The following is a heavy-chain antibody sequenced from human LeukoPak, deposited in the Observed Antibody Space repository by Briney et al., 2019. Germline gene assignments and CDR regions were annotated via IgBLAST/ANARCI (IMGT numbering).Heavy chain of an antibody. CDR2: IYYSGST. V-gene: IGHV4-31*03. CDR1: GGSISGGGYY. CDR3: ARSSAGTHDY. D-gene: IGHD6-13*01. Sequence: SQTLSLTCTVSGGSISGGGYYWSWIRQHPGTGLEWIGYIYYSGSTYYNPSLKSRVTISVDTSKNQFSLKLSSVTAADTAVYYCARSSAGTHDYWGQGTLVTVSS. J-gene: IGHJ4*02.